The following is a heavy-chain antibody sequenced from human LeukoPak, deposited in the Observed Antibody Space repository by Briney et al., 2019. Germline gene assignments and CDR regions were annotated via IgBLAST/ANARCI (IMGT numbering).Heavy chain of an antibody. CDR3: ARVYGASSGYSSGWEEGYFDY. CDR2: TYYRSKWYN. V-gene: IGHV6-1*01. CDR1: GDSVSSNSAA. J-gene: IGHJ4*02. D-gene: IGHD6-19*01. Sequence: SRTLSLTCAISGDSVSSNSAAWNWIRQSPSRGLEWLGTTYYRSKWYNDYAVSVKSRITINPDTSKNEFSLQLNSVTPEDTAVYYCARVYGASSGYSSGWEEGYFDYWGQGTLVTVSS.